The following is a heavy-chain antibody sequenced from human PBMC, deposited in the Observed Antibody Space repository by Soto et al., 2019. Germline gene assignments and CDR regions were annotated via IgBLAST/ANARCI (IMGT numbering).Heavy chain of an antibody. CDR2: ISYDGSNK. CDR3: ARGEAAAVPFFDY. Sequence: VQLVESGGGVVQPGRSLRLSCAASGFTFSSYAIHWVRQAPGKGLEWVAVISYDGSNKNYADSVKGRFTISRDNSKNTLYLQMKSLRPEDTAVYYCARGEAAAVPFFDYWGQGTLVTVSS. J-gene: IGHJ4*02. V-gene: IGHV3-30-3*01. D-gene: IGHD6-13*01. CDR1: GFTFSSYA.